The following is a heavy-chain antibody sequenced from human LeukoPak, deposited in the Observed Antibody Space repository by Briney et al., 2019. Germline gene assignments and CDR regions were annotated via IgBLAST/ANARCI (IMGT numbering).Heavy chain of an antibody. Sequence: AGGSLRLSCAASGFTFSSYAMHWVRQAPGKGLEWVAVISYDGSNKYYADSVKGRFTISRDNSKNTLYLQMNSLRAEDTAVYYCAKDIWGTPGELGAFDTWGQGTMVTVSS. CDR3: AKDIWGTPGELGAFDT. D-gene: IGHD3-16*01. CDR1: GFTFSSYA. J-gene: IGHJ3*02. CDR2: ISYDGSNK. V-gene: IGHV3-30-3*01.